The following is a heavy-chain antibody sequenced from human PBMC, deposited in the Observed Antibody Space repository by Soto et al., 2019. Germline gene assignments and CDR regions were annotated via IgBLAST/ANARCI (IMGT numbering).Heavy chain of an antibody. V-gene: IGHV1-2*02. D-gene: IGHD3-9*01. CDR3: ARSYDILTVLNWLGP. CDR1: GYNFRDYY. J-gene: IGHJ5*02. CDR2: INPNSGGT. Sequence: ASVKVSCKASGYNFRDYYMHWVRQAPGQGLEWMGWINPNSGGTNLPQKFQARVAMTRDTSINTVYMELTRLRSDDTAVYYCARSYDILTVLNWLGPWGQGTQVTVSS.